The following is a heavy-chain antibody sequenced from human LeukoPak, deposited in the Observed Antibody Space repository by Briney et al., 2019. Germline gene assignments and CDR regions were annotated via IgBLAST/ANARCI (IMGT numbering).Heavy chain of an antibody. CDR2: IYYSGST. D-gene: IGHD6-6*01. V-gene: IGHV4-31*03. CDR3: AREPYTYSSSSRRHGAFDI. Sequence: SETLSLTCTVSGGSISSGGYYWSWIRQHPGKGLEWIGYIYYSGSTYYNPSLKSRVTISVDTSKNQFSLKLSSVTAADTAVYYCAREPYTYSSSSRRHGAFDIWGQGTMVTVSS. CDR1: GGSISSGGYY. J-gene: IGHJ3*02.